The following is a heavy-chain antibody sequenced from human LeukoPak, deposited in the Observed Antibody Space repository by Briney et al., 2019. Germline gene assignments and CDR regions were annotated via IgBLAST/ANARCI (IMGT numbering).Heavy chain of an antibody. CDR1: GFTFSSYG. D-gene: IGHD2-21*02. CDR3: ASDCGGDCYIDY. V-gene: IGHV3-33*01. J-gene: IGHJ4*02. Sequence: GRSLRLSCAASGFTFSSYGMHWVRQAPGKGLEWVAVIWYDGSNKYYADSVKGRFTISRDNSKNTLYLQMNSLRAEDTAVYYCASDCGGDCYIDYWGQGTLVTVSS. CDR2: IWYDGSNK.